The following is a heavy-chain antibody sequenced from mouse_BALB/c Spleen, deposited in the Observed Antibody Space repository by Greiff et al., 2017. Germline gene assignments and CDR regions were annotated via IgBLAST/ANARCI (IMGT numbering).Heavy chain of an antibody. CDR3: ALIYYDYGYYAMDY. V-gene: IGHV2-2*02. Sequence: VQLQQSGPGLVQPSQSLSITCTVSGFSLTSYGVHWVRQSPGKGLEWLGVIWSGGSTDYNAAFISRLSISKDNSKSQVFFKMNSLQANDTAIYYCALIYYDYGYYAMDYWGQGTSVTVSS. J-gene: IGHJ4*01. CDR1: GFSLTSYG. D-gene: IGHD2-4*01. CDR2: IWSGGST.